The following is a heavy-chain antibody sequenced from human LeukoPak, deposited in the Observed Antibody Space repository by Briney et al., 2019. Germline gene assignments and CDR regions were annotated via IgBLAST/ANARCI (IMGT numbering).Heavy chain of an antibody. Sequence: ASVKVSCKASGYTFTSYGITWVRQAPGQGLEWMGWISAYNGSTSYAQNLQGRVTMTTDTSTSTAYMELRSLRSDDTAVYYCARDRDLYYGISGGDAFDIWGQGTMVTVSS. CDR3: ARDRDLYYGISGGDAFDI. D-gene: IGHD3-22*01. J-gene: IGHJ3*02. V-gene: IGHV1-18*01. CDR2: ISAYNGST. CDR1: GYTFTSYG.